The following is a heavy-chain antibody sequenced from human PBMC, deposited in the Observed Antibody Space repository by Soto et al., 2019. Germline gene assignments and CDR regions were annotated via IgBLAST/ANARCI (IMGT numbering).Heavy chain of an antibody. CDR2: ISSSGSTI. J-gene: IGHJ6*02. Sequence: PGGSLRLSCAASGLTFSSYEMNWVRQAPGKGLEWVSYISSSGSTIYYADSVKGRFTISRDNAKNSLYLQMNSLRAEDTAVYYCARDEYYDSSGYYSNYYYGMDVWGQGTMVTVSS. V-gene: IGHV3-48*03. CDR3: ARDEYYDSSGYYSNYYYGMDV. D-gene: IGHD3-22*01. CDR1: GLTFSSYE.